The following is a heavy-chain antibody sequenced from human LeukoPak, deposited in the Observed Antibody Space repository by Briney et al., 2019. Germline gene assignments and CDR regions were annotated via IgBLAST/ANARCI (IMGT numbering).Heavy chain of an antibody. Sequence: GGSLRLSCAASGFTFNNYWMNWVRQAPGKGLEWVAMIKQGGSEKYYVDSVKGRFTISRDNAKNSLYLQMNSLRAEDTAVYYCARDANYYFDYWGQGTLVTVSS. D-gene: IGHD1-7*01. J-gene: IGHJ4*02. V-gene: IGHV3-7*01. CDR3: ARDANYYFDY. CDR2: IKQGGSEK. CDR1: GFTFNNYW.